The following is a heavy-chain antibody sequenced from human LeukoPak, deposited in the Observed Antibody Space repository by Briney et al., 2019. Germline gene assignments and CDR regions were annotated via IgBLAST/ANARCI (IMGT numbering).Heavy chain of an antibody. V-gene: IGHV3-23*01. D-gene: IGHD6-19*01. Sequence: GGSLRLSCAAPGFTFSSYAMNWVRQAPGRGLEWVSGISASGSNPNYADSVKGRFTISRDNSKNTLYLQMDSLRAEDTAVYYCAKVDDGGGWRLSFDYWGQGTLVTVSS. CDR2: ISASGSNP. J-gene: IGHJ4*02. CDR3: AKVDDGGGWRLSFDY. CDR1: GFTFSSYA.